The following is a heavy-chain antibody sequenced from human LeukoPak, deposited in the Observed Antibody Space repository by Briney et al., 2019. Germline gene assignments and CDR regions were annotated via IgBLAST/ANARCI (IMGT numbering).Heavy chain of an antibody. V-gene: IGHV4-39*07. J-gene: IGHJ4*02. CDR2: IYYSGST. CDR3: ARRVIVGATQGPMSY. CDR1: GGSISSSSYY. D-gene: IGHD1-26*01. Sequence: SETLSLTCTVSGGSISSSSYYWGWIRQPPGKGLEWIGSIYYSGSTYYNPSLKSRVTISVDTSKNQFSLKLSSVTAADTAVYYCARRVIVGATQGPMSYWGQGTLVTVSS.